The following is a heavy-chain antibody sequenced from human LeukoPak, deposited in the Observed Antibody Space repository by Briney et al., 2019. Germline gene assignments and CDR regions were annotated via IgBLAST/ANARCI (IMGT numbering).Heavy chain of an antibody. CDR1: GFTFSSYE. Sequence: GGSLRLSCAASGFTFSSYEMNWVRQAPGKGLEWVSYISSSGSTIYYADSVKGRFTISRDNAKNSLYLQMNSLRAEDTAVYYCARARTYYYGSGSYQYWGQGTLVTVSS. V-gene: IGHV3-48*03. CDR2: ISSSGSTI. D-gene: IGHD3-10*01. CDR3: ARARTYYYGSGSYQY. J-gene: IGHJ4*02.